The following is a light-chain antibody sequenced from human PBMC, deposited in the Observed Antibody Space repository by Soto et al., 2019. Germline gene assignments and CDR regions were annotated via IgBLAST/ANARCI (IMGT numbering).Light chain of an antibody. CDR1: SSNIGAGYD. V-gene: IGLV1-40*01. Sequence: QSVLTQPPSVSGAPGQRVTISCTGRSSNIGAGYDVHWYQQLPGTAPKLLIYGNSNRPSGVPDRFSGSKSGTSASLVITGLQAEDEADYYCQSYDSSLSASVVFGGGTKLTVL. CDR2: GNS. CDR3: QSYDSSLSASVV. J-gene: IGLJ2*01.